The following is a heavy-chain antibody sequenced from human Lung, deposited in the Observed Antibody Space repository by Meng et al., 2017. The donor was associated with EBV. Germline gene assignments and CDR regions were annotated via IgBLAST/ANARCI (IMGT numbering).Heavy chain of an antibody. Sequence: HVHPLQSGPEVKKPGASVRVSCKASGYTFGSYGICWVRQAPGQGLEWMGWFVNYVDTYPAPKFQGRVTMTTDTHTNTAFMELRSLTSDDTAVYYCASGTPGRSYCDYWGQGTLVTVSS. CDR2: FVNYVDT. V-gene: IGHV1-18*01. CDR1: GYTFGSYG. J-gene: IGHJ4*02. CDR3: ASGTPGRSYCDY. D-gene: IGHD2-15*01.